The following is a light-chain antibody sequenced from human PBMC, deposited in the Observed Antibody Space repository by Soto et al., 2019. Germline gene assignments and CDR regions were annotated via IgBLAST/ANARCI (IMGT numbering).Light chain of an antibody. CDR3: QQRSIWPLT. V-gene: IGKV3-11*01. Sequence: EIVLTQSPDTLSLSPGERATLFCRASQSMGSYLVWFQQKPGQAPRLLFYDASKRATDIPARFSGSGSGTDFTLTISSLEPEDFAVYYCQQRSIWPLTFGPGTKVDVK. CDR2: DAS. CDR1: QSMGSY. J-gene: IGKJ3*01.